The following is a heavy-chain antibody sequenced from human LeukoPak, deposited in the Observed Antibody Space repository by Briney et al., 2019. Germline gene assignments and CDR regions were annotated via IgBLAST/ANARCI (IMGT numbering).Heavy chain of an antibody. D-gene: IGHD3-22*01. Sequence: GGSLRLSCAASGFTFSSYGMHWVRQAPGKGLEWVAFIRYDGSNKYYADSVKGRFTISRDNSKNTLYLQMNSLRAEDTAVYYCARNYYDSSGQFYYFDYWGQGTLVTVSS. CDR1: GFTFSSYG. CDR2: IRYDGSNK. V-gene: IGHV3-30*02. J-gene: IGHJ4*02. CDR3: ARNYYDSSGQFYYFDY.